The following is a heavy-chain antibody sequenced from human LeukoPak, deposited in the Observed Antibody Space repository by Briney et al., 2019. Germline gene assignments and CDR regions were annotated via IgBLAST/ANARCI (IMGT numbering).Heavy chain of an antibody. CDR1: GFTFSRYW. CDR3: VKDCQGSYKCGYYMDV. D-gene: IGHD3-10*01. V-gene: IGHV3-23*01. CDR2: IKLSNSEA. Sequence: PGGSLRLSCAASGFTFSRYWMRWVRQAPGKGLEWVSTIKLSNSEAYYADSVKGRFTISRDNSKNTVYLQMNSLRADDTAVYFCVKDCQGSYKCGYYMDVWGKGTTVTVFS. J-gene: IGHJ6*03.